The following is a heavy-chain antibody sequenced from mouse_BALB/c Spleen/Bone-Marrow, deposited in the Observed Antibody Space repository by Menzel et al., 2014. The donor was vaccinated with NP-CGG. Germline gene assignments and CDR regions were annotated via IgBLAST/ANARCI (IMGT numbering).Heavy chain of an antibody. V-gene: IGHV1S81*02. CDR2: INPSNGGT. Sequence: VQLQQSGAELVKPGASVRLSCKASGYTFTSYYMYWVKQRPGQGLEWIGEINPSNGGTNFNEKFKSRATLTVDKSSSTAYMQLSSLTSEDSAVYYCARSGLDYWGQGTTLTVSS. CDR1: GYTFTSYY. D-gene: IGHD3-2*02. J-gene: IGHJ2*01. CDR3: ARSGLDY.